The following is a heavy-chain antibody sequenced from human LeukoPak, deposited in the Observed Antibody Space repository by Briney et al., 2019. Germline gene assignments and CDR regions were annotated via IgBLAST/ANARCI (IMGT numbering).Heavy chain of an antibody. CDR3: ARDRVSGFLDY. CDR1: GFTFSSYA. Sequence: PGRSLRLSCAASGFTFSSYAMHWVRQAPGKGLEWVAVISYDGSNKYYADSVKGRFTISRDNSKNTLYLQMNSLRAEDTAVYYCARDRVSGFLDYWGQGTPVTVSS. V-gene: IGHV3-30-3*01. CDR2: ISYDGSNK. J-gene: IGHJ4*02. D-gene: IGHD5-12*01.